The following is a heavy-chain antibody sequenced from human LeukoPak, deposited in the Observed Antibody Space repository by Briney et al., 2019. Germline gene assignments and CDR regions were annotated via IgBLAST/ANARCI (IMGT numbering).Heavy chain of an antibody. CDR2: ISGSGGST. CDR1: GLTFSSYA. J-gene: IGHJ5*02. Sequence: GSLRLSCAASGLTFSSYAMSWVRQAPGKGLEWVSAISGSGGSTYYADSVKGRFTISRDNSKNTLYLQMNSLRAEDTAVYYCAKDGGYQLTQDNWFDPWGQGTLVTVSS. D-gene: IGHD2-2*01. CDR3: AKDGGYQLTQDNWFDP. V-gene: IGHV3-23*01.